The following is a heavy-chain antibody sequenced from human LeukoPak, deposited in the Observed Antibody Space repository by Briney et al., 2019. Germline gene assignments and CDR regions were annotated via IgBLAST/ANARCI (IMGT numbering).Heavy chain of an antibody. V-gene: IGHV1-69*06. D-gene: IGHD6-19*01. Sequence: GASVKVSCKASGGTFSNYAISWVRQAPGQGLEWMGGIIPIFGTANYAQKFQGRVTITADKSTSTAYMELSSLRSEDTAVYYCATSAIAVAGTADGLIDAFDIWGQGTMVTVSS. CDR2: IIPIFGTA. J-gene: IGHJ3*02. CDR1: GGTFSNYA. CDR3: ATSAIAVAGTADGLIDAFDI.